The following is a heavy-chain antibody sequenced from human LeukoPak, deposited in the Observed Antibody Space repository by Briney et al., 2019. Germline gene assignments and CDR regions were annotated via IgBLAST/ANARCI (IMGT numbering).Heavy chain of an antibody. CDR2: IYYSGST. Sequence: SETLSLTCTVSGGSISSSSYYWGWIRQPPGKGLEWIGSIYYSGSTYYNPSLKSRVTISVDTSKNQFSLKLSSVTAADTAVYYCARNSGYEDWDQGTLVTVSS. CDR3: ARNSGYED. J-gene: IGHJ4*02. D-gene: IGHD5-12*01. V-gene: IGHV4-39*07. CDR1: GGSISSSSYY.